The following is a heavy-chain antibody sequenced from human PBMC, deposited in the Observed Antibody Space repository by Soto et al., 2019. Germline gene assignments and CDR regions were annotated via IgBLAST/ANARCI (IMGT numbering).Heavy chain of an antibody. V-gene: IGHV3-7*04. CDR3: VRDAHRGGDFDY. CDR2: IKPDGSEK. D-gene: IGHD3-10*01. J-gene: IGHJ4*02. Sequence: GGSLRLSCAASGFTFSSYWMVWVRQAPGKGLEWVANIKPDGSEKYYVDSVKGRFTISRDNARKSLYLQMNSLRAEDTAVYYCVRDAHRGGDFDYWGQGTLVTVSS. CDR1: GFTFSSYW.